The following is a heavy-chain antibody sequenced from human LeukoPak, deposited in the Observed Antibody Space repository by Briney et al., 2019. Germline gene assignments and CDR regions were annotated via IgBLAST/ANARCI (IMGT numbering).Heavy chain of an antibody. CDR3: AREVGHGMDV. J-gene: IGHJ6*02. D-gene: IGHD2-15*01. Sequence: ASVKVSCKAPGYTFTSYYMHWVRQAPGQGLEWMGIINPSGGSTSYAQKFQGRVTMTRDTSTNTVYMELSSLRSEDTAVYYCAREVGHGMDVWGQGTTVTVSS. V-gene: IGHV1-46*01. CDR2: INPSGGST. CDR1: GYTFTSYY.